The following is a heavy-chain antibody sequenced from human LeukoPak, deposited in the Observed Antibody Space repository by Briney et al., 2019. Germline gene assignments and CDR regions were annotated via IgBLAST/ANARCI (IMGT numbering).Heavy chain of an antibody. D-gene: IGHD2-21*02. CDR2: FDPEDGET. CDR1: GYTLTELS. CDR3: ATVDCGGDCSSGWFDP. J-gene: IGHJ5*02. V-gene: IGHV1-24*01. Sequence: ASVTVSCKVSGYTLTELSMHWVRQAPGKGLEWMGGFDPEDGETIYAQKFQGRVTMTEDTSTDTAYMELSSLRSEDTAVYYCATVDCGGDCSSGWFDPWGQGTLVTVSS.